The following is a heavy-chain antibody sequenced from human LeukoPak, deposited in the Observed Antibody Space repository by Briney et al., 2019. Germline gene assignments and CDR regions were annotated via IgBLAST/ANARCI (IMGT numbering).Heavy chain of an antibody. CDR2: ISWDSGSQ. CDR3: VKDMGFDLFKDAFHI. Sequence: SGGSLRLSCVGSGFNLEDFAMHWVRQVPGKGLEWVSSISWDSGSQAYMDSVKGRFTISRDNDKNSLYLQMDSLRPEDTAFYYCVKDMGFDLFKDAFHIWGQGTLVTVSS. CDR1: GFNLEDFA. V-gene: IGHV3-9*01. J-gene: IGHJ3*02. D-gene: IGHD2-21*01.